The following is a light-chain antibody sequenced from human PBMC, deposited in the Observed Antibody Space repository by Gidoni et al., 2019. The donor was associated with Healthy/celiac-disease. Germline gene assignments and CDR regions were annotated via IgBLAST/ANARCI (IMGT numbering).Light chain of an antibody. CDR1: QSVSSN. CDR3: QQYNNWPPIT. CDR2: CAS. J-gene: IGKJ1*01. Sequence: EIVMTQSPATLSVSPGERATLSCRASQSVSSNLAWYQQKPGQDPRLLIYCASTRATGIPARFSGSGSGTEFTLTISSLQYEDFAVDYCQQYNNWPPITFGQGTKVEIK. V-gene: IGKV3-15*01.